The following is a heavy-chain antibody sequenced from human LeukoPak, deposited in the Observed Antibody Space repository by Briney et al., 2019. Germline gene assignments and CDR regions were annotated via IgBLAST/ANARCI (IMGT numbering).Heavy chain of an antibody. CDR3: AREASGNYHVFDS. CDR2: ITNNGRST. J-gene: IGHJ4*02. Sequence: GGSLRLSCEASGFTFSTYFISWIRQAPGKGLQWVGYITNNGRSTNYADAVKGRFTISRDNAKKSVYLEMTDLRAEDTAVYYCAREASGNYHVFDSWGQGTLVTVSS. V-gene: IGHV3-11*04. D-gene: IGHD1-26*01. CDR1: GFTFSTYF.